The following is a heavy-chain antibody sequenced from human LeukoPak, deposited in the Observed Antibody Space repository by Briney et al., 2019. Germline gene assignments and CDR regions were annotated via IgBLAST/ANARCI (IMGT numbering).Heavy chain of an antibody. CDR2: IYYSGST. Sequence: SETLSLTCTVSGGSISSYYWSWIRQPPGKGLERIGYIYYSGSTNYNPSLKSRVTISVDTSKNQFSLKLSSVTAADTAVYYCARGYSYGYVVYWGQGTLVTVSS. D-gene: IGHD5-18*01. CDR1: GGSISSYY. V-gene: IGHV4-59*01. J-gene: IGHJ4*02. CDR3: ARGYSYGYVVY.